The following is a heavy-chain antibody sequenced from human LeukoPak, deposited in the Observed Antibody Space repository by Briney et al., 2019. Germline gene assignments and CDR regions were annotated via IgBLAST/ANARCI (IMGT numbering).Heavy chain of an antibody. CDR2: ISGSGDST. CDR1: GFTFSTYA. Sequence: GSLRLSCAASGFTFSTYAVNWVRQAPGKGLEWVSTISGSGDSTYYADSVKGRFTISRDNAKNSLYLQMNSLRAEDTAVYYCARDPPYGDYSGFDYWGQGTLVTVSS. D-gene: IGHD4-17*01. V-gene: IGHV3-21*01. CDR3: ARDPPYGDYSGFDY. J-gene: IGHJ4*02.